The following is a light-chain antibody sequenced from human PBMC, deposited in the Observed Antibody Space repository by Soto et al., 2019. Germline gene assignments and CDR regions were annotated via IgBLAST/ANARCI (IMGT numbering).Light chain of an antibody. CDR1: QSFSNS. CDR2: DAS. V-gene: IGKV3-11*01. J-gene: IGKJ4*01. Sequence: EIVLTQSPATLSLSPGERATLSCRASQSFSNSLAWYQQKPGQAPRLLIYDASNRATGIPARFSGSGSGTDFTLTISSLEPEDFAVYYCQQRSTWLPLTFGGGTRLEIK. CDR3: QQRSTWLPLT.